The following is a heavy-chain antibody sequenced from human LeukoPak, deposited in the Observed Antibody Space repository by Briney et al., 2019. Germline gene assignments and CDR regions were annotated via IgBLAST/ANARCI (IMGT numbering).Heavy chain of an antibody. J-gene: IGHJ4*02. CDR2: IKQDGSEQ. CDR1: GFTFDDYG. V-gene: IGHV3-7*01. D-gene: IGHD6-19*01. CDR3: ARGSGWLIDY. Sequence: GGSLRLSCAASGFTFDDYGMSWVRQAPGKGLEWVANIKQDGSEQYYVDSVKGRFTISRDNAKNSVYLQMNILRVEDTAVYYCARGSGWLIDYWGQGTLVTVSS.